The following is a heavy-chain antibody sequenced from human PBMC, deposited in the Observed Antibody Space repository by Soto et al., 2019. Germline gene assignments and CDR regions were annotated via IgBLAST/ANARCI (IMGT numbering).Heavy chain of an antibody. CDR3: ARRIQSIAVAGTDYFDY. V-gene: IGHV5-51*01. D-gene: IGHD6-19*01. Sequence: SGESLKISCKGSGYSFTSYWIGWVRQMPGKGLEWMGIIYPGDSDTRYSPSFQGQVTISADKSISTAYLQWSSLKASDTAMYYCARRIQSIAVAGTDYFDYWGQGTLVTVSS. CDR1: GYSFTSYW. CDR2: IYPGDSDT. J-gene: IGHJ4*02.